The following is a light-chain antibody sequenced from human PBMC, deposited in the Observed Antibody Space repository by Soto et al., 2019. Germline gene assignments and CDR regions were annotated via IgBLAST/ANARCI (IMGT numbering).Light chain of an antibody. Sequence: EMVVTQSPGTLSLSPGERATLSCRASQSDTNAYLTWYQQKPVQAPRLLIYGASTRATGIPDRFSGSGSGTDFTLTISRVEPEDFAVYYCHYYGGTFGGGTKIEIK. CDR1: QSDTNAY. J-gene: IGKJ4*01. CDR2: GAS. CDR3: HYYGGT. V-gene: IGKV3-20*01.